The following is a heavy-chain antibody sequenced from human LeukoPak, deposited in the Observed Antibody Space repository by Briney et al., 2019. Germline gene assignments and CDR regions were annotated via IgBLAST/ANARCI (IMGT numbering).Heavy chain of an antibody. CDR3: ARVIFRAYCGGDCYPL. CDR2: IIPIFGTA. D-gene: IGHD2-21*02. J-gene: IGHJ4*02. CDR1: GGTFSSYA. V-gene: IGHV1-69*05. Sequence: GASVKVSCKASGGTFSSYAISWVRQAPGQGLEWMGRIIPIFGTANYAQKFQGRVTIPTDESTSTAYMELSSLRSEDTAVYYCARVIFRAYCGGDCYPLWGQGTLVTVSS.